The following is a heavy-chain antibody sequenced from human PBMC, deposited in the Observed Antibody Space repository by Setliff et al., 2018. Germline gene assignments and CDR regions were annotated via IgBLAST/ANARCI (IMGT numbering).Heavy chain of an antibody. V-gene: IGHV3-7*03. CDR1: GLTFQSHA. CDR3: ARGTSGWCPHDY. CDR2: RKKDGRET. J-gene: IGHJ4*02. Sequence: GGSLRLSCVASGLTFQSHAMSWGRQAPGKVLECVANRKKDGRETHYVDSVKGRFIISRDNAKDSLYLQMNSLRGEDTAVYYCARGTSGWCPHDYWGQGTLVTVSS. D-gene: IGHD6-19*01.